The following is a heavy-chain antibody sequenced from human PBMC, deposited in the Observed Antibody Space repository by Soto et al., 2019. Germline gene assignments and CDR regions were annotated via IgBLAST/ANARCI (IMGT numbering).Heavy chain of an antibody. Sequence: SETLSLTCAVSGGSISISNLWSWVRQPRGKGLEWIGEIYHSGSTNYNPSLKSRVTISVDKSKNQFSLKLSSVTAADTAVYYCARDRAQYSSGWYYYYGMDVWGQGTTVTVSS. CDR1: GGSISISNL. CDR2: IYHSGST. D-gene: IGHD6-19*01. V-gene: IGHV4-4*02. J-gene: IGHJ6*02. CDR3: ARDRAQYSSGWYYYYGMDV.